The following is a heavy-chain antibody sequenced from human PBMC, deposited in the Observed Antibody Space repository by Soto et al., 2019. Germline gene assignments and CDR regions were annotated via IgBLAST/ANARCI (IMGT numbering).Heavy chain of an antibody. Sequence: EVQLVESGGALVQPGGSLRLSCAASGFKFSIYSMNWVRQAPGKGLEWSAYITSDTKTIKYGDSVKGRFTISRDNAKNSVYLQMNDLSDEDTAAYYCARSVEGHFDYWGQGTVVTVSS. V-gene: IGHV3-48*02. CDR2: ITSDTKTI. CDR3: ARSVEGHFDY. D-gene: IGHD6-19*01. J-gene: IGHJ4*02. CDR1: GFKFSIYS.